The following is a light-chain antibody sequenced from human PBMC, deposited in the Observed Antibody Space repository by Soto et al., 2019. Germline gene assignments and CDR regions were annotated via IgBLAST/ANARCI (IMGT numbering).Light chain of an antibody. J-gene: IGKJ1*01. CDR2: GAS. V-gene: IGKV3-20*01. CDR3: QQHGSSPPWT. CDR1: QSVSSSY. Sequence: EIVLTQSPGTLSLSPGERATLSCRASQSVSSSYLAWYQQKPGQAPRLLIYGASSRATGIPDRFSGSGSGTDFTLTISRLEPEDFAVYYCQQHGSSPPWTFGQGTKVDIK.